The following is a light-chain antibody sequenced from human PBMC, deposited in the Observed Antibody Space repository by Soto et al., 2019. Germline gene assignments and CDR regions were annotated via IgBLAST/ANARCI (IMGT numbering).Light chain of an antibody. CDR2: DVN. Sequence: QSALTQPASVSGSPGQSITISCTGTSSDVGGYKFVSWLQQHPGKAPKSMIYDVNNRTPGVSNRFSGSKSGNTASLTISGLQAEDEAYYYCSSYTSTSTWVFGGGTKLT. CDR3: SSYTSTSTWV. V-gene: IGLV2-14*01. CDR1: SSDVGGYKF. J-gene: IGLJ3*02.